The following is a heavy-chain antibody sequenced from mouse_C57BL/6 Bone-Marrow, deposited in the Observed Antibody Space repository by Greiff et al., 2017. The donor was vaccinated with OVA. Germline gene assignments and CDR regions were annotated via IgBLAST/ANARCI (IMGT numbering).Heavy chain of an antibody. J-gene: IGHJ3*01. V-gene: IGHV1-22*01. CDR1: GYTFTDYN. CDR3: ARRDGYVYTWFAY. CDR2: INPNNGGT. D-gene: IGHD2-3*01. Sequence: DVQLQESGPELVKPGASVKMSCKASGYTFTDYNMHWVKQSHGKSLEWIGYINPNNGGTSYNQKFKGKATLTVNKSSSTAYMERRSLTSEDSAVYYCARRDGYVYTWFAYWGQGALVTVSA.